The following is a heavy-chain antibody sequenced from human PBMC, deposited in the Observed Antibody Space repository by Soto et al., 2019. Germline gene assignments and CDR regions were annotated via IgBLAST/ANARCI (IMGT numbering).Heavy chain of an antibody. D-gene: IGHD6-19*01. J-gene: IGHJ6*02. CDR1: GGTFSNYA. Sequence: QVQLVQSGAEVKKPGSSVKVSCKVSGGTFSNYAIDWVRLAPGHGLEWMGGIVPIFGTTYYTQKFQGRATIFADDSTTTAYLEMSSLRSEDTAIYYCARVEAGAGLCNYIGLDVWGQGTAVTVSS. V-gene: IGHV1-69*12. CDR3: ARVEAGAGLCNYIGLDV. CDR2: IVPIFGTT.